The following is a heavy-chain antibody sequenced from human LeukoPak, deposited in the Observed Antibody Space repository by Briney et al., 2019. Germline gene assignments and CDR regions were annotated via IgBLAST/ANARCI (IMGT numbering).Heavy chain of an antibody. J-gene: IGHJ6*04. CDR3: AREYLWDTVVVPAAYYYYGMDV. CDR2: ISYDGSNK. D-gene: IGHD2-2*01. V-gene: IGHV3-30*04. Sequence: GGSLRLSCAASGFTFSSYAMHWVRQAPGKGLEWVAVISYDGSNKYYADSVKGRFTISRDNSKNTLYLQMNSLRAEDTAVYYCAREYLWDTVVVPAAYYYYGMDVWGKGTTVTVSS. CDR1: GFTFSSYA.